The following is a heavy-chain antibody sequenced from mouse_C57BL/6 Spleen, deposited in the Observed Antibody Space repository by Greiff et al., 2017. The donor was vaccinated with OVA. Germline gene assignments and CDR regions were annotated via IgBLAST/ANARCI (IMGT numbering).Heavy chain of an antibody. CDR2: IHPSDSET. D-gene: IGHD3-2*02. Sequence: QVQLQQPGAELVRPGSSVKLSCKASGYTFPSYWMPWVKQSPIQGLEWIANIHPSDSETHYNQKFKDKATLTVDKSSSTAYMQLSSLTSEDSAVYYCASITAQANYFDYWGQGTTLTVSS. CDR3: ASITAQANYFDY. CDR1: GYTFPSYW. J-gene: IGHJ2*01. V-gene: IGHV1-52*01.